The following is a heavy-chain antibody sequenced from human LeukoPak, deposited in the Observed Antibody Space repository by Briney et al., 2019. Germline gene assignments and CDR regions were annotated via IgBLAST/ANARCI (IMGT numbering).Heavy chain of an antibody. D-gene: IGHD3-16*02. CDR1: GYTFTSYY. Sequence: ASVKVSCKASGYTFTSYYMQWVRQAPGQGLEWMGIINPSGGSTSYAQKFQGRVTMTRDTSTSTVYMELSSLRSEDTAVYYCARSERLGELSPLPNYWGQGTLVTVSS. CDR2: INPSGGST. V-gene: IGHV1-46*01. J-gene: IGHJ4*02. CDR3: ARSERLGELSPLPNY.